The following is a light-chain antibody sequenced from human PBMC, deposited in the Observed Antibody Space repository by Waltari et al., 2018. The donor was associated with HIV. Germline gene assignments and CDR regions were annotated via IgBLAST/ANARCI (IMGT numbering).Light chain of an antibody. J-gene: IGKJ2*01. CDR1: QITSNR. CDR2: FTA. CDR3: QRSNGP. Sequence: DTQMPQSPFPLSASEGARVTITCRAGQITSNRMAWYQQKPGKAPKLLIYFTAILQSGVPSRFSGTRSGTEFNLIISSLEPEDFATYYCQRSNGPFDQGT. V-gene: IGKV1-5*03.